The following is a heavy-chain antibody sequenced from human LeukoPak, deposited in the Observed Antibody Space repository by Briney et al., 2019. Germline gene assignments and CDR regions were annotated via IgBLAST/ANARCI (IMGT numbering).Heavy chain of an antibody. D-gene: IGHD3-16*01. CDR1: GGSISSYY. CDR3: ARDMESYGLGAFQH. CDR2: IYYSGST. J-gene: IGHJ1*01. Sequence: PSETLSLTCTVSGGSISSYYWSWIRQPPGKGLEWIGYIYYSGSTNYNPSLKSRVTISVDTSKNQFSLKLSSVTAADTAVYYCARDMESYGLGAFQHWGQGTLVTVSS. V-gene: IGHV4-59*01.